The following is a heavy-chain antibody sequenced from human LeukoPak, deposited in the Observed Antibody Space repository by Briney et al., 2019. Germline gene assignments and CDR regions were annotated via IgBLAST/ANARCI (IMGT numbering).Heavy chain of an antibody. CDR2: ISHSGRT. CDR1: GLSFTGYY. CDR3: TKTSPGVPLDI. V-gene: IGHV4-34*01. J-gene: IGHJ4*02. Sequence: SETLSLTCAVSGLSFTGYYWSWIRQPPGKGPEWIGEISHSGRTSYNTSLKRRVTISLDTSQNQFSLKLSFVTAADTAVYYCTKTSPGVPLDIWGQGALVTVSS. D-gene: IGHD7-27*01.